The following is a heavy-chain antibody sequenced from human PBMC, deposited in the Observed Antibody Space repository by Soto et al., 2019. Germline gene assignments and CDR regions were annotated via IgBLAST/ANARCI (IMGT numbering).Heavy chain of an antibody. CDR1: GYSFTSYW. V-gene: IGHV5-10-1*01. Sequence: GGSLKISCKGSGYSFTSYWISWVRQMPGKGLEWMGRIDPSDSYTNYSPSFQGHVTISADKSISTAYLQWSSLKASDTAMYYCASHVDTAMVTYYGMDVWGQGTTVTVSS. D-gene: IGHD5-18*01. CDR2: IDPSDSYT. CDR3: ASHVDTAMVTYYGMDV. J-gene: IGHJ6*02.